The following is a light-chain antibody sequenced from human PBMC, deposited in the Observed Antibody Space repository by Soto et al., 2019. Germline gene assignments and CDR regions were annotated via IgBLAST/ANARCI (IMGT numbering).Light chain of an antibody. J-gene: IGKJ1*01. V-gene: IGKV3-15*01. CDR1: QNILNN. CDR2: GAS. Sequence: DIVLTQSPATLSVSPGDRATLSCRASQNILNNLAWYHQKPGQPPRLLVYGASTRATDAPPRFRGSGSGTEFSLTISSLQSEDFVTYYCQQYSSWPRTFGQGSKVEMK. CDR3: QQYSSWPRT.